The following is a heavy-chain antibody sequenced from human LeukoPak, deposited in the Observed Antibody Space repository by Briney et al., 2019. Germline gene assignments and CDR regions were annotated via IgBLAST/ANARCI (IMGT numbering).Heavy chain of an antibody. J-gene: IGHJ4*02. CDR1: GFTFDDYA. CDR2: ISWNSGSI. Sequence: PGGSLRLSCAAFGFTFDDYAMHWVRQAPGKGLEWVSGISWNSGSIGYADSVKGRFTISRDNAKNSLYLQMNSLRAEDTAVYYCAKDLEMTTVTYYFDYWGQGTLVTVSS. CDR3: AKDLEMTTVTYYFDY. V-gene: IGHV3-9*01. D-gene: IGHD4-17*01.